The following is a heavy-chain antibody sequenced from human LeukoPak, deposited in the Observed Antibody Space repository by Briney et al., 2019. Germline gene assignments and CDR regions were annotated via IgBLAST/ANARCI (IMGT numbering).Heavy chain of an antibody. V-gene: IGHV5-51*01. CDR1: GYSFTSYW. CDR3: ARPYYYGSGSYYEIDY. CDR2: IYPGDSDT. J-gene: IGHJ4*02. Sequence: RHGESLKISCKGSGYSFTSYWIGGVRQMPGKGLEWMGIIYPGDSDTRYSPSFQGQVTISADKSISTAYLQWSSLKASDTAMYYCARPYYYGSGSYYEIDYWGQGTLVTVSS. D-gene: IGHD3-10*01.